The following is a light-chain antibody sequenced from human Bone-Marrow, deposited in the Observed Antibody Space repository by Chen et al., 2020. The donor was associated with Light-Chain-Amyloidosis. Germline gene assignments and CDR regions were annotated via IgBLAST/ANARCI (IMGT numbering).Light chain of an antibody. CDR3: QVWDRSSDRPV. CDR1: NIGSTS. V-gene: IGLV3-21*02. Sequence: SYVLTQPSSVSVAPGQTATIACGGNNIGSTSLHWYQQTPRQAPLLLVYDDSDRPSGIPERLAGYYSGNTATLTISRVEAGDEADYYCQVWDRSSDRPVFGGGTKLTV. CDR2: DDS. J-gene: IGLJ3*02.